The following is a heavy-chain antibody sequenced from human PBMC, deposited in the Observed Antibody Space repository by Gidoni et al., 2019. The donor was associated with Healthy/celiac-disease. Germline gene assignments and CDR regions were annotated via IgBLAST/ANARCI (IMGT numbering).Heavy chain of an antibody. D-gene: IGHD1-26*01. Sequence: QVQLQESGPGLVKPSETLSLTCTVSGGSISSYYWSWIRQPPGKGLEWIGYIYYSGSTNYNPSLKSRVTISVDTSKNQFSLKLSSVTAADTAVYYCARERGGLLRSGMDVWGQGTTVTVSS. V-gene: IGHV4-59*01. CDR2: IYYSGST. J-gene: IGHJ6*02. CDR1: GGSISSYY. CDR3: ARERGGLLRSGMDV.